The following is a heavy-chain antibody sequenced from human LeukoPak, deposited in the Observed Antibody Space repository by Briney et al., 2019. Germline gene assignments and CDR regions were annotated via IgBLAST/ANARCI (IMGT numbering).Heavy chain of an antibody. D-gene: IGHD3-22*01. CDR3: AKDPTGKYYYDSSGYYDY. CDR1: GFTFSSYV. V-gene: IGHV3-23*01. Sequence: SGGSLRLSCAASGFTFSSYVMSWVRQAPGKGLEWVSAISGSGGSTYYADSVKGRFTISRDNSENTLYLQMNSLRAEDTAVYYCAKDPTGKYYYDSSGYYDYWGQGTLVTVSS. CDR2: ISGSGGST. J-gene: IGHJ4*02.